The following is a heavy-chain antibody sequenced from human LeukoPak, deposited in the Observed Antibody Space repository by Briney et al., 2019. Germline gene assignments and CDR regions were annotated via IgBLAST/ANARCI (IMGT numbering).Heavy chain of an antibody. D-gene: IGHD1-26*01. CDR2: IYYSGST. CDR3: AKDRSDAFDI. Sequence: SETLSLTCTVSGDSISSYYWSWIRQPPGEGLEWIGYIYYSGSTNYNPSLKSRVTILVDTSKNQFSLKLSSVTAADTAVYYCAKDRSDAFDIWGQGTMVTVSS. J-gene: IGHJ3*02. CDR1: GDSISSYY. V-gene: IGHV4-59*01.